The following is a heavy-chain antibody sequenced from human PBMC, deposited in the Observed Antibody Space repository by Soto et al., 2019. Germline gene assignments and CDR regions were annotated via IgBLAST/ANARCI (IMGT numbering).Heavy chain of an antibody. V-gene: IGHV4-4*07. J-gene: IGHJ5*02. CDR3: VRDGTKTLRDWFDP. CDR2: IYATGTT. D-gene: IGHD1-1*01. CDR1: GASISGFY. Sequence: QVQLQESGPGLVKTSETLSITCTVSGASISGFYWSWIRKSAGKGLEWIGRIYATGTTDYNPSLKSRVIMAVDTSKKQFSLKLRSVTAADTAVYYCVRDGTKTLRDWFDPWGQGISVTVSS.